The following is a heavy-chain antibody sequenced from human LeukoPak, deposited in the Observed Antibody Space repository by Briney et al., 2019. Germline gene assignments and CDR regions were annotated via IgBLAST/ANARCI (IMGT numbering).Heavy chain of an antibody. CDR3: ARGDHYDFWSDYYTQTGFFFDR. D-gene: IGHD3-3*01. CDR1: GGSFSGYY. CDR2: FNYGGDT. V-gene: IGHV4-34*01. J-gene: IGHJ4*02. Sequence: PSETLSLTCAVYGGSFSGYYWTWIRHTPGKGLDWIGEFNYGGDTNYNPSLKSRVTISVDTSGNQFSLKMTSVTAADTAVYFCARGDHYDFWSDYYTQTGFFFDRWGQGTLVTVSS.